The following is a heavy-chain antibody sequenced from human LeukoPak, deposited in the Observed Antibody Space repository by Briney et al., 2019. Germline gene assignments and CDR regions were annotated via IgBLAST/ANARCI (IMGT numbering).Heavy chain of an antibody. CDR3: ARAVVFYYDGSGYSTRFDY. Sequence: GGSLRLSCAVSGFSVSNNYVSWVRQAPGKGLEWVSIIYIAGTTYHADSVRGRLIISRDNSKNTVYLRMNSLRADDTAMYYCARAVVFYYDGSGYSTRFDYWGQGTLVTVSS. D-gene: IGHD3-22*01. CDR1: GFSVSNNY. J-gene: IGHJ4*02. CDR2: IYIAGTT. V-gene: IGHV3-66*01.